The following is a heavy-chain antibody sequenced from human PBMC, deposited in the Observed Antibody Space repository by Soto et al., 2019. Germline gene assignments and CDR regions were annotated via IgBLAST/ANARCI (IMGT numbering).Heavy chain of an antibody. CDR2: INPNSGGT. V-gene: IGHV1-2*04. CDR3: ARDYYDSSGYSHHAGMDV. D-gene: IGHD3-22*01. CDR1: GYTFTGYY. Sequence: ASVKVSCKASGYTFTGYYMHWVRQAPGQGLEWMGWINPNSGGTNYAQKFQGWVTMTRDTSISTAYMELSRLRSDDTAVYYCARDYYDSSGYSHHAGMDVWGQGTTVTVSS. J-gene: IGHJ6*02.